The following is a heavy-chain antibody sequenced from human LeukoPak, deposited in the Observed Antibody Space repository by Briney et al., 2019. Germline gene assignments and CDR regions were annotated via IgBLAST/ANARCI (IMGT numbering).Heavy chain of an antibody. CDR1: GYSINSGYF. CDR3: AKAGTTGIHHWFDP. CDR2: IVHTGSMRGT. D-gene: IGHD1-1*01. J-gene: IGHJ5*02. Sequence: SETLSLTCSVSGYSINSGYFWGWIRQPPGKGLEWIGNIVHTGSMRGTQYNPSLKSRVSISVDTSKNQFSLKLSSVTAADTAVYYCAKAGTTGIHHWFDPWGQGNLVTVSS. V-gene: IGHV4-38-2*02.